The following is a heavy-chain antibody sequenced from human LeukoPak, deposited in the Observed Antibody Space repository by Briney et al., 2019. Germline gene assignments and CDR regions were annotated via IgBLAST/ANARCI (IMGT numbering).Heavy chain of an antibody. D-gene: IGHD2-15*01. CDR2: IKQDGSEK. Sequence: GGSLRLSCAASGFTFSSYWMSWVRQAPGKGLEWVANIKQDGSEKYYVDSVKGRFTISRDNAKNSLYLQMNSLRAEDTAVYYCARHQPGYYYYYGMDVWGQGTTVTVSS. V-gene: IGHV3-7*03. CDR1: GFTFSSYW. CDR3: ARHQPGYYYYYGMDV. J-gene: IGHJ6*02.